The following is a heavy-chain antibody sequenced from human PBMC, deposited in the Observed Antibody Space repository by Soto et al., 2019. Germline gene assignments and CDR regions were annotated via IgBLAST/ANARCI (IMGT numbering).Heavy chain of an antibody. D-gene: IGHD2-15*01. J-gene: IGHJ3*02. CDR1: GFTLSDYF. CDR2: INPNSGAT. Sequence: GASVKVSCKASGFTLSDYFIHWVRQAPGQGLEWMGWINPNSGATNYAQNLQGRVTLTGDKSISTAFMELTRLRSDDTAVYFRARVGNGFDIWGQGTMVTVSS. V-gene: IGHV1-2*02. CDR3: ARVGNGFDI.